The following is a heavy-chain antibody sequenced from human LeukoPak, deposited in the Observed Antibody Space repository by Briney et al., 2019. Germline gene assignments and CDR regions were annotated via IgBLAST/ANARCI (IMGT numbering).Heavy chain of an antibody. V-gene: IGHV4-59*08. CDR2: GHYTGSS. Sequence: TSETLSLTCTVSGASISDYHWSWIRQPPGKGLEWIGFGHYTGSSNYNPSLESRVTTSVDTSKRQFSLKLISVTAADTAVYYCARHDNRGYYSLHYWGQGALVTVSS. D-gene: IGHD3-22*01. CDR3: ARHDNRGYYSLHY. J-gene: IGHJ4*02. CDR1: GASISDYH.